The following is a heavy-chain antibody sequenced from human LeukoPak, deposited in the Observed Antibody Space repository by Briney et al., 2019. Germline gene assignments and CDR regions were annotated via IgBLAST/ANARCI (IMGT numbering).Heavy chain of an antibody. CDR3: ARGPPRYCSGGSCYLSFDY. CDR1: GYTFTGYY. Sequence: ASVKVSCKASGYTFTGYYMHWVRQAPGQGLEWMGWINPNSGGTNYAQKFQGWVTMTRDTSISTAYMELSRLRSDDTAVYYCARGPPRYCSGGSCYLSFDYWGQGTLVTVSS. D-gene: IGHD2-15*01. CDR2: INPNSGGT. J-gene: IGHJ4*02. V-gene: IGHV1-2*04.